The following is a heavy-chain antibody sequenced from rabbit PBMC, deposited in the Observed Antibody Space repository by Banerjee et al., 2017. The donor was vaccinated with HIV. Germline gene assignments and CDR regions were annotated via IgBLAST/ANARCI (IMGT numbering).Heavy chain of an antibody. V-gene: IGHV1S7*01. CDR3: VRSSSGHVINL. CDR2: IYAGKGST. CDR1: GFDFSSYY. D-gene: IGHD1-1*01. Sequence: QLKETGGGLVQPGGSLTLSCKASGFDFSSYYMSWVRQAPGKGLEWIGIIYAGKGSTDYASWVNGRFTISSDNAQNTVDLQMNSLTAADTATYFCVRSSSGHVINLWGQGTLVTVS. J-gene: IGHJ4*01.